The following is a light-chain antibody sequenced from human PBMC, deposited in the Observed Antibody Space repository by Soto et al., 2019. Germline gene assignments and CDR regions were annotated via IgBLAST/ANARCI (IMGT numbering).Light chain of an antibody. CDR1: SREVGGYNY. Sequence: QSALTQPPSASGSPGQSVTISCTGTSREVGGYNYVSWYQQHPGKAPKLMIYQVTKRPSGVPDRFSASKSGNTASLTVSGLQAEDEAHYYCTSYAGDNNLVFGGGTKLTVL. V-gene: IGLV2-8*01. CDR3: TSYAGDNNLV. CDR2: QVT. J-gene: IGLJ2*01.